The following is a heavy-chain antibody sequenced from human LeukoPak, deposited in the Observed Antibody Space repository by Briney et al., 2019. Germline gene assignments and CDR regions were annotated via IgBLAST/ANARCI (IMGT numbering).Heavy chain of an antibody. Sequence: GGPLRLSCAASEFTFSSYWMSWVRQAPGKGLEWVANIKQDGSAKYYVDSVKGRFTISRDNAKNSLYLQMNSLRAEDTAVYYCARDGMITFGGVIVMGYWGQGTLVTVSS. D-gene: IGHD3-16*02. V-gene: IGHV3-7*04. J-gene: IGHJ4*02. CDR3: ARDGMITFGGVIVMGY. CDR1: EFTFSSYW. CDR2: IKQDGSAK.